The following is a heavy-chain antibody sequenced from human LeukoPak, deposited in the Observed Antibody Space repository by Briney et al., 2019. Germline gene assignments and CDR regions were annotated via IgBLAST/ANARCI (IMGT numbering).Heavy chain of an antibody. Sequence: QTGGSLRLSCTASGFTFGDYAMSWFRQAPGKGLEWVGFIRSKAYGGTTEYAASVKGRFTISRDDSKSIAYLQMNSLKTEDTAVYYCRGDGSGTYYYYYYMDVWGKGTTVTVSS. J-gene: IGHJ6*03. CDR3: RGDGSGTYYYYYYMDV. CDR2: IRSKAYGGTT. V-gene: IGHV3-49*03. CDR1: GFTFGDYA. D-gene: IGHD3-10*01.